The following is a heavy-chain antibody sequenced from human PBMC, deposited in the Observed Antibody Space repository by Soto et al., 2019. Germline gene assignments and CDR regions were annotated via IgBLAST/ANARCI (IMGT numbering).Heavy chain of an antibody. J-gene: IGHJ4*02. V-gene: IGHV3-21*06. Sequence: SLRLSCAASGFTFTRCSMNWVRQAPGKGLEWVSSISSTTNYIYYGDSMKGRFTICRDNAKNSLYLEMNSLRAEDTAVYYCARECEDLTSNVDYWGQGTMVTVSS. D-gene: IGHD1-1*01. CDR3: ARECEDLTSNVDY. CDR1: GFTFTRCS. CDR2: ISSTTNYI.